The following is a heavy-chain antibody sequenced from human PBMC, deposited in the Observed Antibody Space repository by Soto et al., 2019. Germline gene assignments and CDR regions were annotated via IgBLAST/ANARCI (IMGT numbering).Heavy chain of an antibody. Sequence: QPXGSLILSCAAAGFTFDDYAMHWVRQAPGKGLEWVSGISWNSGNIGYADSVKGRFTISRDNAKNSLYLQMNSLRAEDTALYYCAKDITYSGSSGFDYWGRGTLVTVSS. J-gene: IGHJ4*02. V-gene: IGHV3-9*01. CDR1: GFTFDDYA. CDR3: AKDITYSGSSGFDY. CDR2: ISWNSGNI. D-gene: IGHD6-6*01.